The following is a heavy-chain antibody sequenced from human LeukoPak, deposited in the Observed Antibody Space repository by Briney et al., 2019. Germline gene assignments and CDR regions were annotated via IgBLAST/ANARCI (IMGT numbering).Heavy chain of an antibody. CDR1: GFTFDDCA. J-gene: IGHJ3*02. V-gene: IGHV3-9*03. D-gene: IGHD3/OR15-3a*01. Sequence: GGSLRLSCAASGFTFDDCAMHWVRQAPGKGLEWVSGISWNSGTIGYADSVKGRFTISRDNAKNSLYLQMNSLRAEDMALYYCAKGFFSTLDAFDIWGQGTMVTVSS. CDR3: AKGFFSTLDAFDI. CDR2: ISWNSGTI.